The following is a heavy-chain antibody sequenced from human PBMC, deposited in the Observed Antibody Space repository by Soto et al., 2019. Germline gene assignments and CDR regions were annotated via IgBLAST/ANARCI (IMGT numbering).Heavy chain of an antibody. V-gene: IGHV4-30-2*01. Sequence: KPSETLALTCAVAGGCISSGGYSWSWIRQPPGKGLEWIGYIYHSGTTYYNPSLKSRVTISLDLSKNQFSLKLTSVTAADTAVYFCARFSLNRPNLYFFDFWGQALLVTVS. CDR1: GGCISSGGYS. CDR3: ARFSLNRPNLYFFDF. CDR2: IYHSGTT. J-gene: IGHJ4*02.